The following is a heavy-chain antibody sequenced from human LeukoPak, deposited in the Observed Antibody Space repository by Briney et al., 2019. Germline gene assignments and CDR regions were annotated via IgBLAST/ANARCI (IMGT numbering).Heavy chain of an antibody. D-gene: IGHD3-10*01. V-gene: IGHV3-21*01. J-gene: IGHJ6*02. CDR2: ISSSSSYI. CDR1: GFTFSSYS. Sequence: GGSLRLSCAASGFTFSSYSMNCVRQAPGKGLEWVSSISSSSSYIYYADSVKGRFTISRDNAKNSLYLQMNSLRAEDTAVYYCARETMVRGVYYYYYGMDVWGQGTTVTVSS. CDR3: ARETMVRGVYYYYYGMDV.